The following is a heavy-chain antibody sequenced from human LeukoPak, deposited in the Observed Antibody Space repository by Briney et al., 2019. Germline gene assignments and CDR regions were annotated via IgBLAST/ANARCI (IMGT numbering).Heavy chain of an antibody. Sequence: GGSLRLSCAASGFXVSSNYMSWVRQAPGKGLEWVSVIYSGGSTYYADSVKGRFTISRDNAKNSLYLQMNSLRDEDTAVYYCARDSPYCGGDCYEFDPWGQGTLVTVSS. CDR1: GFXVSSNY. V-gene: IGHV3-53*01. J-gene: IGHJ5*02. CDR3: ARDSPYCGGDCYEFDP. D-gene: IGHD2-21*02. CDR2: IYSGGST.